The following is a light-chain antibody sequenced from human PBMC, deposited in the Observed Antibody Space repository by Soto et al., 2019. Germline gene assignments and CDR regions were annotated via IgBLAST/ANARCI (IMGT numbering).Light chain of an antibody. CDR3: QQTYSTFVS. CDR2: DAS. Sequence: VQMNQSPNTLSASVGDRVTITCRDSQSISSWLAWYQQKPGKGPKLLIYDASSLESGVPSRFSGSGSGTDFTLTISSLQPEDFGTYYCQQTYSTFVSFGGGTKVDIK. CDR1: QSISSW. J-gene: IGKJ4*01. V-gene: IGKV1-5*01.